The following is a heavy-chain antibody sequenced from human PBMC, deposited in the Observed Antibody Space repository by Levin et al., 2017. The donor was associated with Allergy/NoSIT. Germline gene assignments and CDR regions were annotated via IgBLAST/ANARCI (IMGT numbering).Heavy chain of an antibody. Sequence: GESLKISCAASGFTFSSYGMHWVRQAPGKGLEWVAVISYDGSNKYYADSVKGRFTISRDNSKNTLYLQMNSLRVEDTAVHYCAKGRYGAVAGLFDYWGQGTLVTVSS. CDR2: ISYDGSNK. CDR3: AKGRYGAVAGLFDY. D-gene: IGHD6-19*01. V-gene: IGHV3-30*18. J-gene: IGHJ4*02. CDR1: GFTFSSYG.